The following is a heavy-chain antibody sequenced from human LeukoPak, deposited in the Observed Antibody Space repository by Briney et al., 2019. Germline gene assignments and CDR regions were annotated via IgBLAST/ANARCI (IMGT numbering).Heavy chain of an antibody. CDR1: GGSISSYY. CDR3: ARGLLSQNYYYYGMDV. D-gene: IGHD2-2*01. V-gene: IGHV4-4*07. CDR2: IYTSGST. J-gene: IGHJ6*02. Sequence: SETLSLTCTVSGGSISSYYWSWIRQPAGKGLEWIGRIYTSGSTNYNPSLKSRVTTSVDTSKNQFSLKLSSVTAADTAVYYCARGLLSQNYYYYGMDVWGQGTTVTVSS.